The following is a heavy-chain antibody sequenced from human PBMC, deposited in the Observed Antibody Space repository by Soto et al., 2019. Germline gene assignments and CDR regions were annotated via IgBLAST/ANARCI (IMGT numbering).Heavy chain of an antibody. Sequence: QLQLQESGPGLVKPSETLSLTCTVSGGSISSSSYYWGWIRQPPGKGLEWIGRIYYSGSTYYNPSLKSRVTISVDTSKNQCSLKLSSVTAADTAVYYCATAGKTYYDFWSGYSKHYYYYYGMDVWGQGTTVTVSS. J-gene: IGHJ6*02. CDR3: ATAGKTYYDFWSGYSKHYYYYYGMDV. CDR1: GGSISSSSYY. D-gene: IGHD3-3*01. CDR2: IYYSGST. V-gene: IGHV4-39*01.